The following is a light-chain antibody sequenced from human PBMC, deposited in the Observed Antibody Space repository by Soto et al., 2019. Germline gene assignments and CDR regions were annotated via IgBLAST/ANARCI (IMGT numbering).Light chain of an antibody. CDR3: QQYNNWPST. Sequence: EIEMTQSPSTLSVSPGERATLSCRASQSVSSNLAWYQQKPGQAPRLLIYGASTRATGIPARFSGSGSGTEFTLTISSLQSEDFAVYYCQQYNNWPSTFGQGTRLEIK. J-gene: IGKJ5*01. CDR1: QSVSSN. CDR2: GAS. V-gene: IGKV3-15*01.